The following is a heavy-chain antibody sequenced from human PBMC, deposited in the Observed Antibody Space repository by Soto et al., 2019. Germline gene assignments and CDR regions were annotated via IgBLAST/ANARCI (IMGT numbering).Heavy chain of an antibody. V-gene: IGHV4-4*07. CDR1: GGSISSYD. Sequence: SETLSLTCTVSGGSISSYDWSWIRQPAGKGLEWIGRIYTSGSTNYNPSLKSRVTMSVDTSKNQFSLKLSSVTAADTAVYYCASDANPNVDTAMEYWGQGTLVTVSS. CDR3: ASDANPNVDTAMEY. D-gene: IGHD5-18*01. CDR2: IYTSGST. J-gene: IGHJ4*02.